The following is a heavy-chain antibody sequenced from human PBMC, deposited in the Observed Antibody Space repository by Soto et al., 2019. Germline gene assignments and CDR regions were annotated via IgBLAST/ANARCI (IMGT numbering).Heavy chain of an antibody. CDR1: GFTFSSYA. Sequence: EVQLLESGGGLVQPGGSLRLSCAVSGFTFSSYAMSWVRQAPGKGLEWVSVISGSGDSTYYADSVKGRFRISRDTSKKARYLQMNRLRDENTAVSCATRAYGSDCDYWGQGTLVTVSS. J-gene: IGHJ4*02. CDR3: TRAYGSDCDY. V-gene: IGHV3-23*01. D-gene: IGHD3-10*01. CDR2: ISGSGDST.